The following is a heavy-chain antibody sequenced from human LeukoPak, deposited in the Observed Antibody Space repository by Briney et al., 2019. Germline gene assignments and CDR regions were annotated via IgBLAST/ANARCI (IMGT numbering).Heavy chain of an antibody. J-gene: IGHJ4*02. D-gene: IGHD5-24*01. CDR2: FHHSGST. CDR1: GYSISSGFY. CDR3: ARREGYNFDY. Sequence: SETLSLTCSVSGYSISSGFYWDWVRQPPGKGLEWIGSFHHSGSTPYNPSLNSRVSISVDTSKNQLSLKLSSVTAADTAVYYCARREGYNFDYWGQGTLVTVSS. V-gene: IGHV4-38-2*02.